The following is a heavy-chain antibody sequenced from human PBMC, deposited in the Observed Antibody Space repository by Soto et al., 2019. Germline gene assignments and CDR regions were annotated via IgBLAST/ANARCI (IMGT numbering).Heavy chain of an antibody. Sequence: SETLSFTCTVSGGSISRGGYYWRWFRQHPGKGLEWIGYIYYSGSTYYNSSIRRRVTISVATSKNQFSLKLSSVSAAATAVYSCCRAPLSSLLSPWGQGTLDTVSS. CDR2: IYYSGST. J-gene: IGHJ5*01. V-gene: IGHV4-31*03. CDR1: GGSISRGGYY. D-gene: IGHD6-6*01. CDR3: CRAPLSSLLSP.